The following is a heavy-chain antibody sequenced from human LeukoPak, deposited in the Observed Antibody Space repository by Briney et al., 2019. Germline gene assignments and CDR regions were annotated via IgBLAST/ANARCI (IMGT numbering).Heavy chain of an antibody. V-gene: IGHV1-18*01. J-gene: IGHJ6*03. CDR2: ISAYNGNT. D-gene: IGHD3-3*01. CDR1: GYTFTSYG. Sequence: ASVKVSCKASGYTFTSYGISWVRQAPGQGLEWMGWISAYNGNTNYAQKLQGRVTMTTDTSTSTAYMELRSLRSDDTAVYYCARDGYYEMWSGYYETYYNYYYMDVWGKGATVTVSS. CDR3: ARDGYYEMWSGYYETYYNYYYMDV.